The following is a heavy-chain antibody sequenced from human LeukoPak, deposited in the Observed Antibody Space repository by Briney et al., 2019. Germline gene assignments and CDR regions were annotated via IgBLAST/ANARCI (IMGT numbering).Heavy chain of an antibody. CDR3: AKDMVAVRIVPAASFDY. J-gene: IGHJ4*02. Sequence: GGSLRLSCAASGFTFSDYYMSWIRQAPGKGLEWVSYISSSGSTIYYADSVKGRFTISRENSKNTLYLQMNSLRAEDTAVYYCAKDMVAVRIVPAASFDYWGQGTLVTVSS. CDR1: GFTFSDYY. V-gene: IGHV3-11*04. D-gene: IGHD2-2*01. CDR2: ISSSGSTI.